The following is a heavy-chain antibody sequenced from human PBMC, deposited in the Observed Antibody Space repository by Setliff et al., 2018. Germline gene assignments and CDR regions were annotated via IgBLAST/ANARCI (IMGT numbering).Heavy chain of an antibody. CDR1: GYTFTNFG. CDR2: IITSTGKT. D-gene: IGHD2-2*01. J-gene: IGHJ3*01. V-gene: IGHV1-18*01. Sequence: ASVKVSCKASGYTFTNFGFHWLRQAPGQGLEWMAMIITSTGKTSYAQKFQGRVTVTIDTYTGTGYMELRSLRSDDTAMYFCARFGGSCSSSSCYASDLWGQGTMVTVSS. CDR3: ARFGGSCSSSSCYASDL.